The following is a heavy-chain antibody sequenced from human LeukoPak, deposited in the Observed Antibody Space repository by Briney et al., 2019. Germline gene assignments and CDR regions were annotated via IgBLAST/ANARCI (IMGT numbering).Heavy chain of an antibody. CDR1: GFTFSSYN. D-gene: IGHD3-10*01. Sequence: GGSLRLSCVASGFTFSSYNMIWVRQAPGRGLEWVSCISNSNSYKYYADSVKGRFTISRDNAKNSLYLQMNSLRAEDTAVYYCARAWRMVRGAVGYWGQGTLVTVSS. CDR3: ARAWRMVRGAVGY. V-gene: IGHV3-21*01. CDR2: ISNSNSYK. J-gene: IGHJ4*02.